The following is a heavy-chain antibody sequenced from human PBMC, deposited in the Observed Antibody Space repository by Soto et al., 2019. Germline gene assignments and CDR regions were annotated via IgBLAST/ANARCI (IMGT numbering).Heavy chain of an antibody. J-gene: IGHJ4*02. CDR1: GGSISSYY. V-gene: IGHV4-59*01. Sequence: SETLYLTCTVSGGSISSYYWSWIRQPPGKGLEWIGYIYYSGSTNYNPSLKSRVTISVDTSKNQFSLKLSSVTAADTAVYYCARGIGSGTNTLDYWGQGTLVTVSS. CDR2: IYYSGST. CDR3: ARGIGSGTNTLDY. D-gene: IGHD3-10*01.